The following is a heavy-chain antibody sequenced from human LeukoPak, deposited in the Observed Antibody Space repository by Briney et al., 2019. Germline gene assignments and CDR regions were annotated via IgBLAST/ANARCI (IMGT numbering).Heavy chain of an antibody. CDR3: ARERLDYFDY. V-gene: IGHV3-48*03. J-gene: IGHJ4*02. CDR1: GFTFSSYE. Sequence: PGGSLRLSCAASGFTFSSYEMNWVRQAPGKGLEWVSYISSSGSTIYYADSVKGRFTISRDNAKNSLYLQMNSLRAEDTAVYYCARERLDYFDYWGQGTLVTVSS. CDR2: ISSSGSTI. D-gene: IGHD3-22*01.